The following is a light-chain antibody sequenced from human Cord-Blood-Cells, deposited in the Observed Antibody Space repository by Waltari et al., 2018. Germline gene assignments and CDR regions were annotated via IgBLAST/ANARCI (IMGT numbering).Light chain of an antibody. V-gene: IGKV3-11*01. CDR1: KSVSSY. Sequence: EIVLTQSPATLYLSPGERATLSCRARKSVSSYLAWYQQKPGQAPRLLIYDASNRATGIPARFSGSGSGTDFTLTISSLEPEDFAVYYCQQRSNWPPYTFGQGTKLEIK. CDR3: QQRSNWPPYT. J-gene: IGKJ2*01. CDR2: DAS.